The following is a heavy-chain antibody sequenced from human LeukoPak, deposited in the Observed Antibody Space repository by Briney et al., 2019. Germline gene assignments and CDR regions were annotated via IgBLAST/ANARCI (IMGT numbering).Heavy chain of an antibody. CDR3: AKGGQPLPFDY. Sequence: GRSLRLSCAASGFTFSSYGMHWVRQAPGKGLEWVAVISYDGSNKYYADSVKGRFTISRDNSKNTLYLQMNSLRAEDTAVYYCAKGGQPLPFDYWGQGTLVTVSS. D-gene: IGHD2-2*01. J-gene: IGHJ4*02. V-gene: IGHV3-30*18. CDR2: ISYDGSNK. CDR1: GFTFSSYG.